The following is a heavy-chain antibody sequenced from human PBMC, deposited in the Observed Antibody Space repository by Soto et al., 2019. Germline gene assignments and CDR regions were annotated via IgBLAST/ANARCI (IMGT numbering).Heavy chain of an antibody. D-gene: IGHD1-20*01. Sequence: QVQLVQSGAEVKKPGSSVKVSCKASGGTFNNYGFSWVRQAHGQGLEWMGGIIPMLGTTNYAQKFQGRLTITADKSTSSVYMELSSLRSEDTGVFYCARDLLTLPEIVIEDVWGQGTTVTVSS. CDR1: GGTFNNYG. CDR2: IIPMLGTT. J-gene: IGHJ6*02. CDR3: ARDLLTLPEIVIEDV. V-gene: IGHV1-69*06.